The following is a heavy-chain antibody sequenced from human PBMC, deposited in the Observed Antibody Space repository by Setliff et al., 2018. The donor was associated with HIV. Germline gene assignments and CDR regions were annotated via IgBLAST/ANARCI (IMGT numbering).Heavy chain of an antibody. CDR2: IWPDDSDT. D-gene: IGHD1-26*01. CDR1: GYSFTNYW. V-gene: IGHV5-51*01. J-gene: IGHJ3*01. Sequence: GESLKISCKGSGYSFTNYWVGWVRQMPGNGLEWMGLIWPDDSDTMYSPSFQGQVTMSADKSISTAYLQWSSLKATDTAMYYCARVIVGSKDAFDVWGQGTMVTVSS. CDR3: ARVIVGSKDAFDV.